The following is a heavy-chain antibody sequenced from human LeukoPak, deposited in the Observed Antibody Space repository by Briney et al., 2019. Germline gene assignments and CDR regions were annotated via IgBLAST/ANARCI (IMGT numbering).Heavy chain of an antibody. V-gene: IGHV3-30*04. D-gene: IGHD3-3*01. Sequence: PGGSLRLSCAASGFTFSSYAMHWVRQAPGKGLEWVAVISYDGSNKYYADSVKGRFTISRDNSKNTLYLQMNSLRAEDTAVYYCARAPGGSESGYYYYGMDVWGQGTTVTVSS. CDR3: ARAPGGSESGYYYYGMDV. CDR2: ISYDGSNK. J-gene: IGHJ6*02. CDR1: GFTFSSYA.